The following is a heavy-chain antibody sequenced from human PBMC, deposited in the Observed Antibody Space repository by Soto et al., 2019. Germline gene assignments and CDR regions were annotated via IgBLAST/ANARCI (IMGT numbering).Heavy chain of an antibody. J-gene: IGHJ6*02. Sequence: GGSLRLSCAASGFTFSSYAMHWVRQAPGKGLEWVAVISYDGSNKYYADSVKGRFTISRDNSKNTLYLQMNSLRVEDTAVYYCARDIGNKWELRDYYYYGMDVWGQGTTVTASS. CDR1: GFTFSSYA. CDR3: ARDIGNKWELRDYYYYGMDV. CDR2: ISYDGSNK. D-gene: IGHD1-26*01. V-gene: IGHV3-30-3*01.